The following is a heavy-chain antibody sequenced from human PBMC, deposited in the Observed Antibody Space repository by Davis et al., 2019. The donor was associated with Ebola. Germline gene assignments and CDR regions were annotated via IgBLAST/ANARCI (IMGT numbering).Heavy chain of an antibody. V-gene: IGHV3-23*01. CDR3: AKVHPPTTVTTGWFDP. Sequence: GASLKISCAASGFIFNSYAMSWVRQAPGKGLEWVSSISVRSITYHADSVKGRFTISRDNSKNTLYLQMNSLRAEDTAVYYCAKVHPPTTVTTGWFDPWGQGTLVTVSS. D-gene: IGHD4-17*01. CDR2: ISVRSIT. J-gene: IGHJ5*02. CDR1: GFIFNSYA.